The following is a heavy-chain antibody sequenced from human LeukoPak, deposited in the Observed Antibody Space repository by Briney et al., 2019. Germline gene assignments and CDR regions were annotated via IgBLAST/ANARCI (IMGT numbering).Heavy chain of an antibody. CDR2: IFPDDSDT. CDR1: GYSFTTYW. J-gene: IGHJ5*02. CDR3: ARQRGGSGSINWLDP. V-gene: IGHV5-51*01. D-gene: IGHD3-10*01. Sequence: GESLKISCKASGYSFTTYWIGWVRQLPGEGLEWMGVIFPDDSDTRYSPSFQGQVTISADKSITTAYLQWTSLKASDTAMYHCARQRGGSGSINWLDPWGQGTLVTVSS.